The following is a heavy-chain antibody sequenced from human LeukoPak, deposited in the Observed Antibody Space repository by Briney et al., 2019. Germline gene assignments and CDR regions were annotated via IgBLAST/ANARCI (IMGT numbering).Heavy chain of an antibody. D-gene: IGHD2-15*01. CDR2: ISYDGSNK. J-gene: IGHJ4*02. CDR1: GFTFSSYA. CDR3: ARDSSRWYFDY. V-gene: IGHV3-30-3*01. Sequence: QAGGSLRLSCAASGFTFSSYAMHWVRQAPGKGLEWAAVISYDGSNKYYADSVKGRFTISRDNSKNTLYLQMNSLRAEDTAVYYCARDSSRWYFDYWGQGTLVAVSS.